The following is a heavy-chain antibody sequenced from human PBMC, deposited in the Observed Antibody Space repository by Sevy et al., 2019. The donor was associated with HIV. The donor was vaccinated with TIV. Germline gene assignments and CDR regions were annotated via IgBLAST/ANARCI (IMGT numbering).Heavy chain of an antibody. V-gene: IGHV6-1*01. CDR3: ARNPPYCSSTSCDFDY. CDR2: TYYRYKWYN. Sequence: SQTLSLTCAISGDSVSSNSAAWNWIRQSPSRGLEWLGRTYYRYKWYNDYAVSVKSRITINPDTSKNQFSLQLNSVTPEDTAVYYCARNPPYCSSTSCDFDYWGQGTLVTVSS. CDR1: GDSVSSNSAA. J-gene: IGHJ4*02. D-gene: IGHD2-2*01.